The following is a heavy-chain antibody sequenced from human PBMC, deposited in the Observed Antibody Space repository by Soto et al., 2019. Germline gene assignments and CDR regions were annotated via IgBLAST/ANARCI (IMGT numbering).Heavy chain of an antibody. Sequence: PGGSLRLSCAASGFTFSSYAMSWVGQSPGKGLEWVSAISGSGGSTYYADSVKGRFTISRDNSKNTLYLQMNSLRAEDTAVYYCAKVDGVAGTRGPFDYWGQGTLVTVSS. D-gene: IGHD6-19*01. CDR2: ISGSGGST. CDR3: AKVDGVAGTRGPFDY. J-gene: IGHJ4*02. V-gene: IGHV3-23*01. CDR1: GFTFSSYA.